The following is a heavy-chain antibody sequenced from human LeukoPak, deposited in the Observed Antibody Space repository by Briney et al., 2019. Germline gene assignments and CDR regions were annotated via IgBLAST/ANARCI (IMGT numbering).Heavy chain of an antibody. V-gene: IGHV1-69*13. D-gene: IGHD1-1*01. CDR3: ARGKLEDGGYFDY. CDR2: IIPIFGTA. CDR1: GGTFSSYA. J-gene: IGHJ4*02. Sequence: SVKVSCKASGGTFSSYAISWVRQAPGQGLEWMGGIIPIFGTANYAQKFQGRVTIAADESTSTAYMELSSLRSEDTAVYYCARGKLEDGGYFDYWGQGTLVTVSS.